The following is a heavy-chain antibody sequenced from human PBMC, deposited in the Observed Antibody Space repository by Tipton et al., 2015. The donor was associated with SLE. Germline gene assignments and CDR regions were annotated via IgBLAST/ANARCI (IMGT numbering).Heavy chain of an antibody. Sequence: GLVKPSETLSLTCTVSGGSISSGYWSWIRQFPGKGLEWMGYIYYSGSTNYNPSLKSRVTISVDTSKNQFSLKLSSVTAADTAVYYCARVPAVYYYYMDVWGKGTTVTVSS. J-gene: IGHJ6*03. CDR3: ARVPAVYYYYMDV. D-gene: IGHD2-2*01. CDR1: GGSISSGY. CDR2: IYYSGST. V-gene: IGHV4-59*01.